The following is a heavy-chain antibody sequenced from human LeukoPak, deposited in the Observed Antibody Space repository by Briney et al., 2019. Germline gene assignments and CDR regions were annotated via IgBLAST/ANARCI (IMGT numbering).Heavy chain of an antibody. CDR1: GGSISSYS. D-gene: IGHD3-16*01. J-gene: IGHJ5*02. CDR2: INNSGYT. Sequence: SETLSLTCTVSGGSISSYSWNWIRQPPGKGLEWIGNINNSGYTNNNPSLKSRVTISIDTFKNQFSLKLSSVTAADTAVYYCARDYGPTYNWFDPWGQGTLVTVSS. CDR3: ARDYGPTYNWFDP. V-gene: IGHV4-59*12.